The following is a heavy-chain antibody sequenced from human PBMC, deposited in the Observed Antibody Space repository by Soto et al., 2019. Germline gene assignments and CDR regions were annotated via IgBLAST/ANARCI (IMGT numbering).Heavy chain of an antibody. J-gene: IGHJ6*02. D-gene: IGHD1-26*01. CDR3: ARRGGEWELQHYYGMDV. Sequence: PSETLSLTCAVYGGSFSDYYWSWIRQPPGKGLEWIGEINHSGSTNYNPSLKSRVTISVDTSKNQFSLKLSSVTAADTAVYYCARRGGEWELQHYYGMDVWGPGTTVTVSS. CDR2: INHSGST. CDR1: GGSFSDYY. V-gene: IGHV4-34*01.